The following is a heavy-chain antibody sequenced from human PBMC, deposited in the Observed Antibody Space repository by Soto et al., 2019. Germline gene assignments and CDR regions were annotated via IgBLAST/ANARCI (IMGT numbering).Heavy chain of an antibody. J-gene: IGHJ6*02. Sequence: DVQLVESGGGLVQPGGSLRLSCAASGFTFSNYWMHWVRQAPGKGLVWVSRIKSDGSSTNYADSVKGRFTSSRDNAKNTLYLQLNSLRVEDTAVYYYARGNNGMDVWGQGTTVTVSS. V-gene: IGHV3-74*01. CDR2: IKSDGSST. CDR3: ARGNNGMDV. CDR1: GFTFSNYW.